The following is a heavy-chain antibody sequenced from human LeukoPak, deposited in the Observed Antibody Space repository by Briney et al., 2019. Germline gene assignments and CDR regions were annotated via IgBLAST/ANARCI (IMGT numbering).Heavy chain of an antibody. J-gene: IGHJ4*02. V-gene: IGHV1-2*06. D-gene: IGHD6-13*01. CDR3: ARDVVSSSWYGY. Sequence: ASVKVSCKASGGTFSSYAISWVRQAPGQGLEWMGRINPNSGGTNYAQKFQGRVTMTRDTSISTAYMELSRLRSNDTAVYYCARDVVSSSWYGYWGQGTLVTVSS. CDR2: INPNSGGT. CDR1: GGTFSSYA.